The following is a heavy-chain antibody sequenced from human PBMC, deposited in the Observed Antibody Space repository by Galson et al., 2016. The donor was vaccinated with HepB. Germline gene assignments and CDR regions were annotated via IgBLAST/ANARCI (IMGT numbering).Heavy chain of an antibody. V-gene: IGHV1-18*01. CDR2: ISDYNGDR. J-gene: IGHJ4*02. Sequence: SVKVSCKASGYTFTSYGIAWVRQAPGRGLEWMGWISDYNGDRNYAQKLQGRVTLTTDSSTGTVYMEMRSLTSDDTAMYYCARGGSWRNFDYWGQGTLVTVSS. CDR1: GYTFTSYG. D-gene: IGHD6-13*01. CDR3: ARGGSWRNFDY.